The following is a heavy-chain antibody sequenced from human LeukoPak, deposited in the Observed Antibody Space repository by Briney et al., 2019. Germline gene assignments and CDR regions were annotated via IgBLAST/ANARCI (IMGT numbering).Heavy chain of an antibody. CDR3: ARDPIVGATENYFDY. D-gene: IGHD1-26*01. Sequence: SETLSLTCTVSGGSISSYYWSWIRQPPGKGLEWIGYIYYSGSTIYNPSLKSRVTISVDTSKNQFSLKLSSVTAADTAVYYCARDPIVGATENYFDYWGQGTLVTVSS. J-gene: IGHJ4*02. CDR2: IYYSGST. CDR1: GGSISSYY. V-gene: IGHV4-59*01.